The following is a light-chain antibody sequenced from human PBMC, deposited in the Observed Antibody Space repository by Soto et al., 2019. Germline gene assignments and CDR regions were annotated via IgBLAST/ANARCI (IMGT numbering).Light chain of an antibody. CDR3: QQYYTTPLT. Sequence: EVVLTHSPGSLSLSPGERATLSCRSSQSVISLYLAWYQQKPGQAPRLLIYGASSRATGIPDRFSGSGSGTEFTLTISGLQAEDVAVYYCQQYYTTPLTFGGGTKVDI. CDR1: QSVISLY. J-gene: IGKJ4*01. V-gene: IGKV3-20*01. CDR2: GAS.